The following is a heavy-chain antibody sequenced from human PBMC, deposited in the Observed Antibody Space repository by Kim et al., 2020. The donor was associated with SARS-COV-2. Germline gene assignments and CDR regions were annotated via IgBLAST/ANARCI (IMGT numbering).Heavy chain of an antibody. CDR2: ILENGNKE. J-gene: IGHJ4*02. CDR3: ARDEWQVLRSGLGDH. D-gene: IGHD1-26*01. V-gene: IGHV3-30-3*01. CDR1: GFAFSGYK. Sequence: GGSLRLSCVASGFAFSGYKMDWVRQAPGRGLEWVARILENGNKEYYAESVRGRFTVSRDNSKNTVYLEMNSLRTEDTAVYYCARDEWQVLRSGLGDHWGQGTLVTVSS.